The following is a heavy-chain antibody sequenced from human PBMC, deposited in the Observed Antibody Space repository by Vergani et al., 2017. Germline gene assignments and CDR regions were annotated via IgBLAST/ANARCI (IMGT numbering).Heavy chain of an antibody. D-gene: IGHD3-22*01. CDR1: GFTFSNSA. V-gene: IGHV3-23*04. J-gene: IGHJ4*02. CDR2: ISSDGGST. Sequence: EVQLVESGGGLVQPGGSLRLSCAASGFTFSNSAVSWVRQAPGRGLAWVSSISSDGGSTYYADSVKGRFTISRDNSKNTLSLQMNSLTAEDTAIYYCAGPQGTSAYYYGGFDYWGQGILVTVSS. CDR3: AGPQGTSAYYYGGFDY.